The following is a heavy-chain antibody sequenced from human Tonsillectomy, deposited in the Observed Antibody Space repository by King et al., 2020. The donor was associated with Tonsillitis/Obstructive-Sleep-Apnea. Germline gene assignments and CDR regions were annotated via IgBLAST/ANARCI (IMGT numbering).Heavy chain of an antibody. V-gene: IGHV3-9*01. J-gene: IGHJ4*02. Sequence: VQLVESGGGLVQPGRSLRLSCAASGFTFDDYAMHWVRQAPGKGLEWVSAIRWNGGRICYADSVKGRFTISRDKAKNSLYLQMNSLRAEDTAVYYCAKDSWYAHHYFDYWGQGTLVTVSS. CDR3: AKDSWYAHHYFDY. CDR1: GFTFDDYA. CDR2: IRWNGGRI. D-gene: IGHD2-8*01.